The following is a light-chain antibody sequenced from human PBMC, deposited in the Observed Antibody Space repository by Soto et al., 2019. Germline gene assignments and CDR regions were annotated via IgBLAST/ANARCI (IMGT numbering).Light chain of an antibody. Sequence: EIVLTQSPGTLSLSPGERATLSCRASQSISSTYLAWYRQKSGQAPRLLIYAASSRATGIPDRFSGSGSGTDFTLTISRLEPEDFGVYYCQQYFASSWTFGQGTRVEIK. J-gene: IGKJ1*01. CDR1: QSISSTY. CDR2: AAS. V-gene: IGKV3-20*01. CDR3: QQYFASSWT.